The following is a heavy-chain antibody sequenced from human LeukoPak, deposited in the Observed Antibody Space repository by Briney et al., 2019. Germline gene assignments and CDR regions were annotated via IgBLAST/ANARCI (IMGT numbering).Heavy chain of an antibody. J-gene: IGHJ4*02. Sequence: GGSLRLSCAASGFTFSSYAMNWVRQAPGKGLEWVAVIWYDGSNKYYADSVKGRFTISRDNSKNTLYLQMNSLRAEDTAVYYCARGDYSGSYYVVDYWGQGTLVTVSS. CDR2: IWYDGSNK. V-gene: IGHV3-33*08. CDR3: ARGDYSGSYYVVDY. CDR1: GFTFSSYA. D-gene: IGHD3-10*01.